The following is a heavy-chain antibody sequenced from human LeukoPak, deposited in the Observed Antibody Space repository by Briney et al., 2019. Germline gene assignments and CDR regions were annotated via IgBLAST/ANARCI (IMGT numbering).Heavy chain of an antibody. D-gene: IGHD3-10*01. CDR2: ISSNGGST. V-gene: IGHV3-64*01. Sequence: GGSLRLSCAASGFTFSSYAMHWVRQAPGKGLEYVSAISSNGGSTYYANSVKGRFTISRDNSKNTLYLQMGSLRAEDMAVYYCARSPMFGSGTFYYYYYMDVWGKGTTVTVSS. J-gene: IGHJ6*03. CDR3: ARSPMFGSGTFYYYYYMDV. CDR1: GFTFSSYA.